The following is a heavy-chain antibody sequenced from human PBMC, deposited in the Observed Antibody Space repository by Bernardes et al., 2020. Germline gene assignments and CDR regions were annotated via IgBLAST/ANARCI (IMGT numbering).Heavy chain of an antibody. CDR3: VRDCSFICYERPRNDY. J-gene: IGHJ4*02. CDR1: GFTFSSHW. V-gene: IGHV3-7*04. Sequence: GGSLRLSCAAPGFTFSSHWMSWVRQAPGKGLEWVSNIKEDGSEKHYADSVEGRFTISRDNAKNSLDLQMNSLRDEDTAIYYCVRDCSFICYERPRNDYWGQGTLVTVSS. CDR2: IKEDGSEK. D-gene: IGHD2-15*01.